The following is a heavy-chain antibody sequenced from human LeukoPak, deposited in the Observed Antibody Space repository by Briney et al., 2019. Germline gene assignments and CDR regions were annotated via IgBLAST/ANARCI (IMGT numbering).Heavy chain of an antibody. Sequence: PSETLSLTCTVSGGSISSGGYYRHWIRQHPGKGLEWIRFISYSGSTYYNPSLKSRVTISGDTSKNQFSLKLSSVTAADTAVYFCARLNDFWSGYYLRSFDYWGQGTLVTVSS. CDR2: ISYSGST. J-gene: IGHJ4*02. CDR1: GGSISSGGYY. CDR3: ARLNDFWSGYYLRSFDY. D-gene: IGHD3-3*01. V-gene: IGHV4-31*03.